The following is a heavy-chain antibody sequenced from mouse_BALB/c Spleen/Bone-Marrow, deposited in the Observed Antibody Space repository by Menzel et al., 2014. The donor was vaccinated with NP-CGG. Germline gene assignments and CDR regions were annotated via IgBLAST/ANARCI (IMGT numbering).Heavy chain of an antibody. CDR2: INPGSGGT. V-gene: IGHV1-54*01. Sequence: QVQLQQSGAELVRPGTSVKASCKASGYAFTNYLIEWVKQRPGQGLEWIGVINPGSGGTNYNEKFKGKATLTADKSSSTAYMQLSSLTSDDSAVYFCAREKGKDAMDYWGQGTSVTVSS. J-gene: IGHJ4*01. CDR3: AREKGKDAMDY. CDR1: GYAFTNYL. D-gene: IGHD2-1*01.